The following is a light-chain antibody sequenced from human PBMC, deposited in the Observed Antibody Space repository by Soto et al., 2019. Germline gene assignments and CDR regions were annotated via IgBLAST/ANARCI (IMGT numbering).Light chain of an antibody. V-gene: IGLV1-51*01. J-gene: IGLJ1*01. CDR2: DNN. CDR1: SSNIGNNY. Sequence: QSVLTQLPSVSAAPGQKVTISCSGSSSNIGNNYVSWYQQLPGTAPKLLIYDNNKRPSGIPDRFSGSKSGTSATLGITGLQTGDEADYYCGTWDSSLGAYVFGTGTKVTVL. CDR3: GTWDSSLGAYV.